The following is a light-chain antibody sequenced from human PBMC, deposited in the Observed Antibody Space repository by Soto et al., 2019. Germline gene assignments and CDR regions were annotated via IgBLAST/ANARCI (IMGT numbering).Light chain of an antibody. CDR3: NSYTSSSTYV. Sequence: QSVLTQPPSVSGSPGQSVAISCTGTSSDVGSFNRVSWYQQPPGTAPKLLIYEVSSRPSGVPDRFSGSKSGNTASLTISGLQAEDEVDYYCNSYTSSSTYVFGTGT. CDR2: EVS. V-gene: IGLV2-18*02. CDR1: SSDVGSFNR. J-gene: IGLJ1*01.